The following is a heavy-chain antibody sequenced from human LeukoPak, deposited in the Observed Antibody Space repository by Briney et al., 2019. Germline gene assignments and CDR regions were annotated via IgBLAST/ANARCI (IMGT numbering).Heavy chain of an antibody. Sequence: ASVKVSCKASGYTFTGYYMHWVRQAPGQGLEWMGWINPDTGATDIAQRFQGRVTMTRDTSISAAYMELSRLRSDDTAVYYCTRDHCSYINCYEDYYYGMDVWGQGTTVTVSS. V-gene: IGHV1-2*02. J-gene: IGHJ6*02. D-gene: IGHD2-2*01. CDR1: GYTFTGYY. CDR3: TRDHCSYINCYEDYYYGMDV. CDR2: INPDTGAT.